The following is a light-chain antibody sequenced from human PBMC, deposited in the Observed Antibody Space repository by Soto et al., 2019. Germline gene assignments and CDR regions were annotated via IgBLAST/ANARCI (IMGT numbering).Light chain of an antibody. CDR2: KAS. CDR1: QSISSW. V-gene: IGKV1-5*03. CDR3: QQYWT. Sequence: DIQMTQSPSTLSASVGDRVTITCRASQSISSWLAWYQQKPGKAPKLLIYKASSLESGVPSSFSGSGSGKKLTLTISSLQPDNFASYYCQQYWTFCQATKVQIK. J-gene: IGKJ2*01.